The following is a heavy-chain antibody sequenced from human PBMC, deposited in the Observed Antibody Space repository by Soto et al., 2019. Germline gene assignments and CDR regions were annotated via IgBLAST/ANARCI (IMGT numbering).Heavy chain of an antibody. J-gene: IGHJ4*02. CDR2: IKSKTDGGTT. CDR1: GFTFSNAW. CDR3: TTPHYGSGSYYHY. Sequence: GGSLRLSCAASGFTFSNAWMSWVRKAPGKGLEWVGRIKSKTDGGTTDYAAPVKGRFTISRDDSKNTLYLQMNSLKTEDTAVYYCTTPHYGSGSYYHYWGQGTLVTVSS. V-gene: IGHV3-15*01. D-gene: IGHD3-10*01.